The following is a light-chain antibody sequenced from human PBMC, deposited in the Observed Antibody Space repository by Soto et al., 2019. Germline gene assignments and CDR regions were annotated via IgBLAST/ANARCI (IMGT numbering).Light chain of an antibody. J-gene: IGLJ1*01. Sequence: QSVLTQPDSLSGSPGQSITISCTGTSXDIGAYDYVSWFQQHPCKAPKLMISEVNNRPSGVSNRFSASKSGNTAYLTVSGLQVEDEAEYFCFSFKTTSTHVFGTGTMVIVL. CDR3: FSFKTTSTHV. V-gene: IGLV2-14*01. CDR1: SXDIGAYDY. CDR2: EVN.